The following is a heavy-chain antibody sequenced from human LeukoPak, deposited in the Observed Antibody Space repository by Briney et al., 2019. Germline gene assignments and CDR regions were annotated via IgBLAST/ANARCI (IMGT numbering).Heavy chain of an antibody. CDR2: INHSGST. CDR3: ARQLYVSGSYYAPMDV. D-gene: IGHD3-10*01. CDR1: GYSISSGYY. Sequence: SETLSLTCTVSGYSISSGYYWGWIRQPPGKGLEWIGEINHSGSTNYNPSLKSRVTISVDTSKNQFSLKLSSVTAADTAVYYCARQLYVSGSYYAPMDVWGKGTTVTISS. J-gene: IGHJ6*03. V-gene: IGHV4-38-2*02.